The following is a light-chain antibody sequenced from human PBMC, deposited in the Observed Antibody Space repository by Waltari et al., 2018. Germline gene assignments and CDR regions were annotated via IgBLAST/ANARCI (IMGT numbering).Light chain of an antibody. CDR1: QSVDKN. J-gene: IGKJ5*01. CDR2: EAS. CDR3: QQREYWPIT. Sequence: DIFLTQSPVTLSLSPGERATLSCRASQSVDKNLAWYRQKPGRAPSLLIDEASKTTTGTPARFSGRGTGTDFTLTISSLEPDDFAVYYCQQREYWPITFGQGTRLDIK. V-gene: IGKV3-11*01.